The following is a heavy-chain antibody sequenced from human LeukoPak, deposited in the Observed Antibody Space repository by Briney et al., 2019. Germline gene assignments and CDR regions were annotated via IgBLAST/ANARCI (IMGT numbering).Heavy chain of an antibody. Sequence: GGSLRLSCAASGFTFGSYSMNWVRQAPGKGLEWVSYISSSSTIYYADSVKGRFTISRDNAKNSLYLQMNSLRDEDTAVYYCAREEAGYGTPVGFDYWGQGTLVTVSS. D-gene: IGHD5-18*01. J-gene: IGHJ4*02. CDR1: GFTFGSYS. CDR2: ISSSSTI. V-gene: IGHV3-48*02. CDR3: AREEAGYGTPVGFDY.